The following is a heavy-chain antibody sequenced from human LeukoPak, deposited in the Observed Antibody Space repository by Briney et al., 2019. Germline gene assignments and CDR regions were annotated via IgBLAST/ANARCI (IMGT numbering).Heavy chain of an antibody. CDR3: AKDYDFWSGRLFDY. J-gene: IGHJ4*02. V-gene: IGHV3-23*01. CDR1: GFTFSSHA. CDR2: ISGSGGST. D-gene: IGHD3-3*01. Sequence: GGSLRLSCAASGFTFSSHAMSWVRQAPGKGLEWVSAISGSGGSTYYADSVKGRFTISRDNSKNTLYLQMNSLRAEDTAVYYCAKDYDFWSGRLFDYWGQGTLVTVPS.